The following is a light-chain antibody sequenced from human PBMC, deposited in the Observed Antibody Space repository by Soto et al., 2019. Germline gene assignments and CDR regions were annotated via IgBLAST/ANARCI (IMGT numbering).Light chain of an antibody. CDR1: QSVSNNY. Sequence: ENGLSQSPGTLSLCPGERATLSCSASQSVSNNYLAWYQQKPGQAPRLLIYGASNRATGIPDRFSGSGSGTDFTLTISRLEPEDFAVYYCQQYNDWPLTFGGGTKVDIK. V-gene: IGKV3-20*01. J-gene: IGKJ4*01. CDR3: QQYNDWPLT. CDR2: GAS.